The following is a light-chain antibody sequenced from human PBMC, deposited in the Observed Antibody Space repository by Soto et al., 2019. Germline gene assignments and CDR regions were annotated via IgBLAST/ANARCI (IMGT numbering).Light chain of an antibody. V-gene: IGLV2-14*01. Sequence: QSVLTQPASVSGSPGQSIIISCTGTSSDVGGYNYVSWYQQHPGKAPKLMIYEVSNRPSGVSNRFSGSKSGNTASLTISGLQAEDEADYYCSSYTSSSTLGVFGGGTKLTVL. CDR3: SSYTSSSTLGV. CDR2: EVS. J-gene: IGLJ2*01. CDR1: SSDVGGYNY.